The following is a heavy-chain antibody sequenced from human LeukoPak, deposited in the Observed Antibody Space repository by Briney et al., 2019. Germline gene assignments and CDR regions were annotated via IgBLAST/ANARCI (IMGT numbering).Heavy chain of an antibody. CDR1: GFTFSSYG. CDR2: ISYDGSNK. Sequence: GGSLRLSCAASGFTFSSYGMHWVRQAPGKGLEWVAVISYDGSNKYYADSVKGRFTISRDNSKNTLYLQMNSLRAEDTAVYYCARPDYYDSPGYFQHWGQGTLVTVSS. V-gene: IGHV3-30*03. D-gene: IGHD3-22*01. CDR3: ARPDYYDSPGYFQH. J-gene: IGHJ1*01.